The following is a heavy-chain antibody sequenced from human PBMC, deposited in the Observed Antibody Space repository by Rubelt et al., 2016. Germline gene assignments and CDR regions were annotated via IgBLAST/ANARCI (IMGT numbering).Heavy chain of an antibody. Sequence: GRGLEWMGGIIPIFGTANYTQKFQGRVTISADESTSTAYMELSSLRSEDTAVYYCARENRDPYCDGDCYSDAFDIWGQGTMVTVSS. V-gene: IGHV1-69*01. D-gene: IGHD2-21*02. CDR3: ARENRDPYCDGDCYSDAFDI. J-gene: IGHJ3*02. CDR2: IIPIFGTA.